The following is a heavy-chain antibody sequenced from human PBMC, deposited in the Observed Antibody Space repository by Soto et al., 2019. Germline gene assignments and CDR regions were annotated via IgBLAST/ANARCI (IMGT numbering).Heavy chain of an antibody. V-gene: IGHV4-30-2*01. D-gene: IGHD6-6*01. CDR2: IYHSGST. CDR1: GGSISSGGYS. Sequence: SETLSLTCAVSGGSISSGGYSWSWIRQPPGKGLEWIGYIYHSGSTYYNPSLKSRVTISVDRSKNQFSLKLSSVTAADTAVYYCARGGQLAAHGYYYYYYGMDVWGQGTTVTVYS. CDR3: ARGGQLAAHGYYYYYYGMDV. J-gene: IGHJ6*02.